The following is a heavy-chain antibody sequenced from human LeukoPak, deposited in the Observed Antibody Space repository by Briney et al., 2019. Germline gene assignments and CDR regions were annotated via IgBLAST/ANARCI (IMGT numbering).Heavy chain of an antibody. D-gene: IGHD3-10*01. Sequence: GGSLRLSCAASGFTFSSYWMSWVRQAPGKGLEWVANIKQDGSEKYYVDSVKGRFTISRDNAKNSLYLQMNSLRAEDTAVYYCARDLYYYGSGFDYWGQGTLVTVSS. CDR3: ARDLYYYGSGFDY. CDR1: GFTFSSYW. J-gene: IGHJ4*02. CDR2: IKQDGSEK. V-gene: IGHV3-7*01.